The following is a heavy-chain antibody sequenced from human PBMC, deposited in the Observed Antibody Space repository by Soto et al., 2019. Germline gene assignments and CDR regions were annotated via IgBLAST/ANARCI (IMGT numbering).Heavy chain of an antibody. D-gene: IGHD5-18*01. J-gene: IGHJ4*02. CDR3: ARDRPLGVHTYVCDY. V-gene: IGHV3-48*02. CDR2: ISCSTSVT. CDR1: GFTFSSYG. Sequence: EVQLVESGGGLVQPGGYLRLSCAASGFTFSSYGMNWVRQAPGKGLAWVSHISCSTSVTYYEDSVKGRFTISRDNAKNSLFLQMNSLRDEDTAVYYCARDRPLGVHTYVCDYWGQGTLVTVSS.